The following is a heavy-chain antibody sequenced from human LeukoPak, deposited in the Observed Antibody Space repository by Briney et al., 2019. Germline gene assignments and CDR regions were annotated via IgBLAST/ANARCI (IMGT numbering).Heavy chain of an antibody. CDR2: IYHSGST. Sequence: SETLSLTCTVSGYSISSGYFWGWIRQPPGKGLECIGTIYHSGSTYYNPSLKSRVTISVDKSKNQFSLKLNSVTAADTAVYYCARDYCTSTTCPNWFDPWGQGTLVTVSS. CDR3: ARDYCTSTTCPNWFDP. CDR1: GYSISSGYF. V-gene: IGHV4-38-2*02. J-gene: IGHJ5*02. D-gene: IGHD2-2*01.